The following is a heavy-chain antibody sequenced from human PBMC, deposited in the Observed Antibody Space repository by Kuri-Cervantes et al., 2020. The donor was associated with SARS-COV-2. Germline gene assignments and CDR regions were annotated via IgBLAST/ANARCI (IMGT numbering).Heavy chain of an antibody. CDR2: IYYSGST. Sequence: GSLRLSCTVSGGSISSGDYYWSWIRQPPGKGLEWIGSIYYSGSTYYNPSLKSRVTISVDTSKNQFSLKLSSVTAADTAVYYCARPSIAARADAFDIWGQGTMVTVSS. J-gene: IGHJ3*02. V-gene: IGHV4-39*01. D-gene: IGHD6-6*01. CDR1: GGSISSGDYY. CDR3: ARPSIAARADAFDI.